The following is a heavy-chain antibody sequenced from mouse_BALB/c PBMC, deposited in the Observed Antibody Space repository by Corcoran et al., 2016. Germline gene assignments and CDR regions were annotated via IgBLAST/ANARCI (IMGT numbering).Heavy chain of an antibody. D-gene: IGHD1-1*01. J-gene: IGHJ2*01. CDR2: INTYTGEP. CDR1: GYTFTNYG. Sequence: QIQLVQSGPELKKPGETVKISCKASGYTFTNYGMNWVKQAPAKGLKWMGWINTYTGEPTYADDFKGRFAFSLETSASTAYLQINNLKNEDTATYFCARPLYYYGSSYGYWGQGTTLTVSS. CDR3: ARPLYYYGSSYGY. V-gene: IGHV9-3-1*01.